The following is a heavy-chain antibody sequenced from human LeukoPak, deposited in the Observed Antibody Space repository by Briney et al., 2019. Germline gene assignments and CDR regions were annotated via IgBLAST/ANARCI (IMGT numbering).Heavy chain of an antibody. D-gene: IGHD2-15*01. V-gene: IGHV1-2*02. J-gene: IGHJ5*02. Sequence: WASVKVSCKASGYTFTGYYMHWVRQAPGQGLEWMGWINPNSGGTNYAQKFQGRVTMTRDTSISTACMELSRLRSADTAVYYCARGGAKGYCSGGSCYGGFDPWGQGTLVTVSS. CDR3: ARGGAKGYCSGGSCYGGFDP. CDR2: INPNSGGT. CDR1: GYTFTGYY.